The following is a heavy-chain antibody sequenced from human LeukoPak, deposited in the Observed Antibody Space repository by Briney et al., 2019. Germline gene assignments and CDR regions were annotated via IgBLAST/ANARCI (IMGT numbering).Heavy chain of an antibody. V-gene: IGHV4-34*01. Sequence: SETLSLTCAVYGGSFSGYYWSWIRQPPGKGLEWIGEINHSGSTNYNPSLKSRVTISVDTSKNQFSLKLSSVTAADTAVYYCARGPYGRGAFGIWGQGTMVTVSS. D-gene: IGHD2-15*01. CDR2: INHSGST. J-gene: IGHJ3*02. CDR3: ARGPYGRGAFGI. CDR1: GGSFSGYY.